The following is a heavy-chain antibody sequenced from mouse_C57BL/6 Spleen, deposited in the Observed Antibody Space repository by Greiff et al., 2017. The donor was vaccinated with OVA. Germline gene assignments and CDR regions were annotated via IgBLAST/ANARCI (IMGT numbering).Heavy chain of an antibody. Sequence: QVQLQQPGAELVMPGASVKLSCKASGYTFTSYWMHWVKQRPGQGLEWIGEIDPSDSYTNYNQKFKGKSTLTVDKSSSTAYMQLSSLTSEDSAVYYGAGGSYCYGSSPWYFDVWGTGTTVTVSS. CDR1: GYTFTSYW. V-gene: IGHV1-69*01. D-gene: IGHD1-1*01. CDR3: AGGSYCYGSSPWYFDV. CDR2: IDPSDSYT. J-gene: IGHJ1*03.